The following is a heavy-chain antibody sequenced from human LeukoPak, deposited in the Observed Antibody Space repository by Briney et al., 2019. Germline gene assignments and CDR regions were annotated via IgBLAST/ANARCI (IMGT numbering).Heavy chain of an antibody. CDR1: GGSISSYY. V-gene: IGHV4-59*01. Sequence: SETLSLTCTVSGGSISSYYWSWIRQPPGKGLEWIGYIYYSGSTNYNPCLKSRVTISVDTSKNQFSLKLSSVTAADTAVYYCARDRYSSGPYYDFWSGYHGGDAFDIWGQGTMVTVSS. J-gene: IGHJ3*02. CDR3: ARDRYSSGPYYDFWSGYHGGDAFDI. D-gene: IGHD3-3*01. CDR2: IYYSGST.